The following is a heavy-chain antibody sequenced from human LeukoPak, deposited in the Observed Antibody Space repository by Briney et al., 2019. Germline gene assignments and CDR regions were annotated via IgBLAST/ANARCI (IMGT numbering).Heavy chain of an antibody. CDR2: ISNSSSYI. CDR1: GFTFNNYS. J-gene: IGHJ5*02. D-gene: IGHD6-13*01. CDR3: AKPRAAAGTHWFDP. Sequence: GGSLRLSCAASGFTFNNYSMNWVRQAPGKGLEWVSSISNSSSYIYYADSVKGRFTISRDNAKNSLYLQMNSLRAEDTAVYYCAKPRAAAGTHWFDPWGQGTLVTVSS. V-gene: IGHV3-21*01.